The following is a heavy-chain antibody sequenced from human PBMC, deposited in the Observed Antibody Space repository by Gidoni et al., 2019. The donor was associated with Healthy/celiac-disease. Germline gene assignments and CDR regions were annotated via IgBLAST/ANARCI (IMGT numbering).Heavy chain of an antibody. J-gene: IGHJ4*02. Sequence: EVQLLESVGDLVPPGGSLRLSFAASGFPSSSYAMSWVRQAPEKGLEWVSAISGSGGSTYSADSVKGRFTISRDNSKNTLYLKMNSLRAEDTAVYYCAKGVGDIVPLLVDYWGQGTLVTVSS. CDR1: GFPSSSYA. CDR3: AKGVGDIVPLLVDY. V-gene: IGHV3-23*01. D-gene: IGHD5-12*01. CDR2: ISGSGGST.